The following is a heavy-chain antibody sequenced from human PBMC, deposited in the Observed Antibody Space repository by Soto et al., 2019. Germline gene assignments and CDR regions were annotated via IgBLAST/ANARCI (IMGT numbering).Heavy chain of an antibody. D-gene: IGHD3-10*01. V-gene: IGHV4-34*01. CDR3: ARVMVRGAVGKYFQH. J-gene: IGHJ1*01. Sequence: SETLSLTCAVYGGSFSGYYWSWIRQPPGKGLEWIGEINHSGSTNYNPSLKSRVTISVDTSKNQFSLKLSSVTAADTAVYYCARVMVRGAVGKYFQHWGQGTLVTVSS. CDR2: INHSGST. CDR1: GGSFSGYY.